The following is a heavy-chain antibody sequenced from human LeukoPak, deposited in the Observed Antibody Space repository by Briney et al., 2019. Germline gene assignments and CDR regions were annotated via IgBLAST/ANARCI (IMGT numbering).Heavy chain of an antibody. CDR3: STSRFCSSTSCLFPFDN. J-gene: IGHJ4*02. V-gene: IGHV3-21*01. D-gene: IGHD2-2*01. CDR1: GFTFSSYN. CDR2: ISSSSSYI. Sequence: GGSLRLSCAASGFTFSSYNMNWVRQAPGKGLEWVSSISSSSSYIYYADSLKGRFTISRDNAKNSLYLQINSLRAEDTAVYYCSTSRFCSSTSCLFPFDNWGQGTLVTVSS.